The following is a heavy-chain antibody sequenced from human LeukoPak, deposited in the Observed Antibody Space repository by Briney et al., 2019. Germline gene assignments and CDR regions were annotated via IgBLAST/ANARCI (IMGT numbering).Heavy chain of an antibody. V-gene: IGHV3-21*01. CDR3: ASRGMNSNYPHAFDI. D-gene: IGHD4-11*01. Sequence: PGGSLRLSCAASGFTFSSYSMNWVRQAPGKGLEWVSSISSSSSYIYYADSVKGRFTISRDNAKNSLYLQMNSLRAEDTAVYYCASRGMNSNYPHAFDIWGQGTMVTVSS. CDR1: GFTFSSYS. CDR2: ISSSSSYI. J-gene: IGHJ3*02.